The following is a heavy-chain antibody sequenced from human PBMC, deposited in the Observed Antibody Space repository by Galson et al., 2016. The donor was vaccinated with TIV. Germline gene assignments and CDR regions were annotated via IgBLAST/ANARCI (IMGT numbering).Heavy chain of an antibody. CDR2: IIPVLGVV. Sequence: SVKVSCKASGDTFSSYAISWVRQAPGQGLEWMGRIIPVLGVVNNVQKFKDRVPITADKSTSTAYMNLSSLRSEDTAVYFCARVSPDFRWGSGMAVWGQGTMVTVSS. V-gene: IGHV1-69*04. CDR1: GDTFSSYA. D-gene: IGHD3-3*01. J-gene: IGHJ6*02. CDR3: ARVSPDFRWGSGMAV.